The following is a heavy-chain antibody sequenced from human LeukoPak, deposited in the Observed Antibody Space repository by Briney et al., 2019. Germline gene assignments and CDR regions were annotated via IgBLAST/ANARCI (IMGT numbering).Heavy chain of an antibody. CDR2: ISAYNGNT. CDR1: GYTFSNYG. J-gene: IGHJ4*02. V-gene: IGHV1-18*01. D-gene: IGHD6-13*01. CDR3: ARGRIAAAAMYYFDY. Sequence: GASVKVSCKASGYTFSNYGISWVRQAPGQGLEWMGWISAYNGNTNYAQKFQGRVTMTTDTSTSTAYMELRSLRSDDTAVYYCARGRIAAAAMYYFDYWGQGTLVTVSS.